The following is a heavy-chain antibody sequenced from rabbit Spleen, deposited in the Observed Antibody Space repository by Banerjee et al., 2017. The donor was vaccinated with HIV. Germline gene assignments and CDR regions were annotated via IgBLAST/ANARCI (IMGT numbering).Heavy chain of an antibody. CDR3: VRGASSSGFYNL. Sequence: QLVETGGGLVQPGGSLTLSCKASGFHVSSYYMSWVRQAPGKGLEWIGYIDPVFGTTYYASWVNGRFTISSHNAQNTLYLQLNSLTAADTATYFCVRGASSSGFYNLWGPGTLVTVS. J-gene: IGHJ4*01. V-gene: IGHV1S7*01. D-gene: IGHD1-1*01. CDR2: IDPVFGTT. CDR1: GFHVSSYY.